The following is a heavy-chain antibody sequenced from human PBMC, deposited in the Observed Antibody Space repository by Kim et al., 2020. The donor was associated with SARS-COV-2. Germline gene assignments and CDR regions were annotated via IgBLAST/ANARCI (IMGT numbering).Heavy chain of an antibody. D-gene: IGHD3-3*01. J-gene: IGHJ6*02. Sequence: GGSLRLSCAASGFTFSSYSMNWVRQAPGKGLEWVSSISSSSSYIYYADSVKGRFTISRDNAKNSLYLQMNSLRAEDTAVYYCARDRTIFGVAVGYYYYYGMDVWGQGSTVTVSS. CDR1: GFTFSSYS. CDR2: ISSSSSYI. V-gene: IGHV3-21*01. CDR3: ARDRTIFGVAVGYYYYYGMDV.